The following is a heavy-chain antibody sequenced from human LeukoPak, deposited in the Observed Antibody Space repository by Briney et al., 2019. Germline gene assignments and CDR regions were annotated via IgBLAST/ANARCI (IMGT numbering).Heavy chain of an antibody. CDR3: ARDSRIAAHLGWFDP. CDR2: INPSGGST. V-gene: IGHV1-46*01. J-gene: IGHJ5*02. CDR1: GYTLTSYY. Sequence: GASVKVSCKASGYTLTSYYMHWVRQAPGQGLEWMGVINPSGGSTSYAQKFQGRVTMTRDMSTSTVYMELSSLRSEDTAAYYCARDSRIAAHLGWFDPWGQGTLVTVSS. D-gene: IGHD6-13*01.